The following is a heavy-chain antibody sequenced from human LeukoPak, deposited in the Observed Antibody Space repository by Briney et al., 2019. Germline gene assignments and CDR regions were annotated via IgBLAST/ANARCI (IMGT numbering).Heavy chain of an antibody. CDR2: INHDEGER. V-gene: IGHV3-7*01. CDR1: EFTFRTYW. D-gene: IGHD6-19*01. CDR3: ARDISPRSSSGWVDAFDI. Sequence: GGSLRLSCAASEFTFRTYWMTWVRQAPGKGLEWVANINHDEGERYYADSVKGRFTISRDNAKNSLYLQMNSLRAEDTAVYYCARDISPRSSSGWVDAFDIWGQGTLVTVSS. J-gene: IGHJ3*02.